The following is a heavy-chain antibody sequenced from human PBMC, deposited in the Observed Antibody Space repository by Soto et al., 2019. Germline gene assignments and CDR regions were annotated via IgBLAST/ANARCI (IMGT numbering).Heavy chain of an antibody. CDR3: AKDQGQYYYYGMDV. V-gene: IGHV3-30*18. CDR2: ISYDGSNK. CDR1: GFTFSSYG. Sequence: QVRLVESGGGVVQPGRSLRLSCAASGFTFSSYGMHWVRQAPGKGLEWVAVISYDGSNKYYADSVKGRFTISRDNSKNTLYLQMNSLRAEDTAVYYCAKDQGQYYYYGMDVWGQGTTVTVSS. J-gene: IGHJ6*02.